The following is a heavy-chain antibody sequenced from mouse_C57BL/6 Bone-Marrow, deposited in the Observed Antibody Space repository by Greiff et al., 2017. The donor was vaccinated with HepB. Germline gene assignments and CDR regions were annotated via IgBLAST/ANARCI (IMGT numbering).Heavy chain of an antibody. D-gene: IGHD2-2*01. Sequence: QVQLQQPGAELVRPGTSVKLSCKASGYTFTSYWMHWVKQRPGQGLEWIGVIDPSDSYTNYNQKFKGKATLTVDTYSSTAYMQLSSLTSEDSAVYYCARGTSRLGLWGQGTLVTVSA. CDR3: ARGTSRLGL. CDR1: GYTFTSYW. CDR2: IDPSDSYT. J-gene: IGHJ3*01. V-gene: IGHV1-59*01.